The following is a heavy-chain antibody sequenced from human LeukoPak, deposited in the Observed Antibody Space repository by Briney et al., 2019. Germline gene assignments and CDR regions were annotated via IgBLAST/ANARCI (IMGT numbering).Heavy chain of an antibody. CDR3: AKDPYNYGEGFFDY. V-gene: IGHV3-23*01. J-gene: IGHJ4*02. CDR2: ISGSGGST. D-gene: IGHD5-18*01. Sequence: GGSLRLSCAASGFTFSTYAMSWVRQAPGKGLEWVSGISGSGGSTYYADSVKGRFTISRDNSENTLYLQMNSLRAEDTAVCYCAKDPYNYGEGFFDYWGQGTLVTVSS. CDR1: GFTFSTYA.